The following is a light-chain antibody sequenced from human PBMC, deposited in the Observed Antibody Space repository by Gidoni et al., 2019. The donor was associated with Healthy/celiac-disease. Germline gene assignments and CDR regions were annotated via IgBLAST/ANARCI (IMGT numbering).Light chain of an antibody. CDR2: AAS. V-gene: IGKV1-39*01. Sequence: EIQMTQSPSSLSASVGDRVPITCRASQSISSYLNWYQQKPGKAPKLLIYAASSLQSGVPSRFSGSGSGTDFTLTISSLQPEDFATYYCQQSYSTPWTFGQGTKVEIK. CDR3: QQSYSTPWT. CDR1: QSISSY. J-gene: IGKJ1*01.